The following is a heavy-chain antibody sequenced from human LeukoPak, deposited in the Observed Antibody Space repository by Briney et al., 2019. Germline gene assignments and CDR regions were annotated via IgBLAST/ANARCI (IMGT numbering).Heavy chain of an antibody. CDR2: ISAYNGNT. J-gene: IGHJ4*02. Sequence: ASVTVSCKASGDTFTTYAISWVRQAPGQGLEWMGWISAYNGNTNYAQKLQGRVTLTTDTSTSTAYMELRSLRSDDTAVYYCARVNLRPIIKFFDYWGQGSLVTVSS. D-gene: IGHD5-24*01. CDR1: GDTFTTYA. CDR3: ARVNLRPIIKFFDY. V-gene: IGHV1-18*01.